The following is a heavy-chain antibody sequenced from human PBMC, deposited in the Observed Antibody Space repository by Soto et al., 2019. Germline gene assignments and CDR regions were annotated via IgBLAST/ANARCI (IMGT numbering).Heavy chain of an antibody. J-gene: IGHJ4*02. D-gene: IGHD3-22*01. CDR1: GFTFSSYG. CDR3: AKPSMIVVVSAGVYFDY. V-gene: IGHV3-30*18. CDR2: ISYDGSNK. Sequence: QPGGSLRLSCAASGFTFSSYGMHWVRQAPGKGLEWVAVISYDGSNKYYADSVKGRFTISRDNSKNTLYLQMNSLRAEDTAVYYCAKPSMIVVVSAGVYFDYWGQGTLVTVSS.